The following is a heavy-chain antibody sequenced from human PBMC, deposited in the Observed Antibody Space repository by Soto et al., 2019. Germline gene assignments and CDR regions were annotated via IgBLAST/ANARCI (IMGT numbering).Heavy chain of an antibody. V-gene: IGHV3-48*03. CDR2: ISSSGSLI. Sequence: GGSLRLSCAASGFSFSGYGMNWVRQAPGKGLEWISYISSSGSLIYYADSLKGRFTISRDNAKNSLYLQMDSLRADDTAVFYCAKGKANTVFGVDTLFDYWGQGTQVTVSS. J-gene: IGHJ4*02. CDR3: AKGKANTVFGVDTLFDY. CDR1: GFSFSGYG. D-gene: IGHD3-3*01.